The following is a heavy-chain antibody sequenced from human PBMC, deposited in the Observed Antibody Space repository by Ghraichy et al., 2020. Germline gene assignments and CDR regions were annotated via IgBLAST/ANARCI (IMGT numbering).Heavy chain of an antibody. D-gene: IGHD6-19*01. V-gene: IGHV3-30-3*01. CDR2: VSYDGSNK. J-gene: IGHJ4*02. Sequence: GESLNISCAASGFTFISYAMHWVRQAPGKGQEWVALVSYDGSNKFYADSVKGRFTMSRDNSKNTLYLQMNSLRAEDTAVYYCARGGNAVAGRVFYFDYWGQGTLVTVSS. CDR1: GFTFISYA. CDR3: ARGGNAVAGRVFYFDY.